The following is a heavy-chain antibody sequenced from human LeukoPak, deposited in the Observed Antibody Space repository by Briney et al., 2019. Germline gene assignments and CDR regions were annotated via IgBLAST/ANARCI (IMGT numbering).Heavy chain of an antibody. V-gene: IGHV3-23*01. CDR2: ISGGGGST. Sequence: GGSLRLSCAASGFTFSSYGMSWVRQAPGKGLEWVSAISGGGGSTNYADSVKGRFTISRDNSKNTLYLQMNSLRAEDTAVYYCAKGIAVAGSFQDYWGQGTLVTVSS. J-gene: IGHJ4*02. D-gene: IGHD6-19*01. CDR1: GFTFSSYG. CDR3: AKGIAVAGSFQDY.